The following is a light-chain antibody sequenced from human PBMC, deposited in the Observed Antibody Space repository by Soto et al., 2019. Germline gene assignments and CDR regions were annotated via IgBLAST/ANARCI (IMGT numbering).Light chain of an antibody. V-gene: IGKV3-20*01. Sequence: EIVLTQSPGTLPLSLGETATLSCRASQGVSSTYLAWYQQKPGQAPRPLIYGASSRATGIPDRFSGSGSGTDFTLTISRLEPEDFVVYYCQQYYTFGGGTKVDIK. CDR2: GAS. CDR1: QGVSSTY. CDR3: QQYYT. J-gene: IGKJ4*01.